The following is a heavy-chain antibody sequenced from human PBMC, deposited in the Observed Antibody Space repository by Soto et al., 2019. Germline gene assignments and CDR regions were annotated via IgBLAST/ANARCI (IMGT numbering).Heavy chain of an antibody. CDR2: ISGSGGST. CDR3: AKALYCSSTSCYSYYYYMDV. V-gene: IGHV3-23*01. Sequence: GGSLRLSCAASGFTFSSYAMSWVRQAPGKGLEWVSAISGSGGSTYYADSVKGRFTISRDNSKNTLYLQMNSLRAEDTAVYYCAKALYCSSTSCYSYYYYMDVWGKGTTVTVSS. J-gene: IGHJ6*03. D-gene: IGHD2-2*01. CDR1: GFTFSSYA.